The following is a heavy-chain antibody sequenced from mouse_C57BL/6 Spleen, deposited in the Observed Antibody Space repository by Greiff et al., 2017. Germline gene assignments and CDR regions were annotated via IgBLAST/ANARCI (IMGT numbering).Heavy chain of an antibody. CDR3: ARRVGRYFDV. CDR1: GFTFSSYT. CDR2: ISGGGGNT. V-gene: IGHV5-9*01. J-gene: IGHJ1*03. D-gene: IGHD4-1*01. Sequence: DVMLVESGGGLVKPGGSLKLSCAASGFTFSSYTMSWVRQTPEKRLEWVATISGGGGNTYYPDSVKGRFTISRDNAKNTLYLQMSSLRSEDTALYYCARRVGRYFDVWGTGTTVTVSS.